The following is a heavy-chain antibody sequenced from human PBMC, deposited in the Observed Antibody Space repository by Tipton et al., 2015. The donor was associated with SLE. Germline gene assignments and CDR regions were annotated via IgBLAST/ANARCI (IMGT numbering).Heavy chain of an antibody. CDR1: GDSINSGGYY. CDR3: ARGVAGYFHYCYMDV. Sequence: TLSLTCTISGDSINSGGYYWNWIRQPAGKGLEWIGRFDPNGSTRYNPSFKSRGPISLDMSKNQFSLRLSSVTAADTAVYYCARGVAGYFHYCYMDVWGKGTTVTISS. J-gene: IGHJ6*03. CDR2: FDPNGST. V-gene: IGHV4-61*02.